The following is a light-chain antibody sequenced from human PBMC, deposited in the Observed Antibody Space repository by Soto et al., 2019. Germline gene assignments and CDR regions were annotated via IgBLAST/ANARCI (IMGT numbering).Light chain of an antibody. J-gene: IGKJ1*01. CDR1: QSVSSSY. Sequence: EMVLAQSPGTLSLSPGARATLSCRASQSVSSSYLAWYQQKPGQAPRLLIYGASSRATGIPDRFSGSGSGTDFTLTISRLEPEDFAVYYCQQYGSSPRTFGQGTKVDIK. CDR2: GAS. V-gene: IGKV3-20*01. CDR3: QQYGSSPRT.